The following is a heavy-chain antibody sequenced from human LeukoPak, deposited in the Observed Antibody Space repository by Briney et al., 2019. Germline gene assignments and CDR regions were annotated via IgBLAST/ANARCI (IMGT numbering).Heavy chain of an antibody. CDR1: GYTFTGYY. CDR3: ARAEYYGSGSSTAFDI. D-gene: IGHD3-10*01. V-gene: IGHV1-2*02. Sequence: ASVKVSCKASGYTFTGYYMHWVRQAPGQGREWMGWINPNSGGTNYAQKFQGRVTMTRDTSISTAYMELSRLRSDDTAVYYCARAEYYGSGSSTAFDIWGQGTMVTVSS. CDR2: INPNSGGT. J-gene: IGHJ3*02.